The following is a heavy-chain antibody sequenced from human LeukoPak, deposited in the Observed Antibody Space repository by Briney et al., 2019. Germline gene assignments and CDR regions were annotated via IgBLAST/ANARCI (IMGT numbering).Heavy chain of an antibody. J-gene: IGHJ3*02. Sequence: GGSLRLSCAASGFTFDDYARHWVRHAPGKGLEWVSGISWNSGSIAYADSVRGRFTIYRDKAKNSLYLQMNSLSAEDTALYYCAKGRSPRGTTLVDAFDIWGQGTMVTVSS. CDR2: ISWNSGSI. CDR3: AKGRSPRGTTLVDAFDI. V-gene: IGHV3-9*01. D-gene: IGHD4-11*01. CDR1: GFTFDDYA.